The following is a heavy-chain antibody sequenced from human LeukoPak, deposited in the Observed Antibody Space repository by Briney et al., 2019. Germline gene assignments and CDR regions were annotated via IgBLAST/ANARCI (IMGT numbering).Heavy chain of an antibody. CDR1: GYTFTNNY. CDR3: ARDQEGFDY. J-gene: IGHJ4*02. CDR2: IYPRDGST. Sequence: ASVKVSCKASGYTFTNNYLHWVRQAPGQGLEWMGMIYPRDGSTSYAQKLQGRVTVTRDTSTSTVHMELSGLRSEDTAVYYCARDQEGFDYWGQGTLVTVSS. V-gene: IGHV1-46*01.